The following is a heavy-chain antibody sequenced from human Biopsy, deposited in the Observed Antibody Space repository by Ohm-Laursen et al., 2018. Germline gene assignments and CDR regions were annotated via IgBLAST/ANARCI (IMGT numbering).Heavy chain of an antibody. CDR3: ARDPHGEGRDYGSYFDY. V-gene: IGHV1-18*01. CDR1: GYPFITYG. D-gene: IGHD4-17*01. Sequence: GSSVKVSCKASGYPFITYGISWVRQAPGQGLEWMGWISAYNGHTKFARKFQDIVTMTTDTSTTTAYMDLRSLRSDDTAVYYCARDPHGEGRDYGSYFDYWGQGTLVTVSS. J-gene: IGHJ4*02. CDR2: ISAYNGHT.